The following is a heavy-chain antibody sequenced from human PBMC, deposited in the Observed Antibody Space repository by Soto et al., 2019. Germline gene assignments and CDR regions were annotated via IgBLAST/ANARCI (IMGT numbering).Heavy chain of an antibody. D-gene: IGHD2-21*01. Sequence: QVQLVQSGAEVKKPGSSVKVSCKASGGTFSSYAISWVRQAPGQGLEWMGGIIPIFGTANYAQNFQGRVMITADESTSTDDMELSSLKSEDTAAYYCATSGPEMWGWLFGYGGQGTPVIVTS. CDR2: IIPIFGTA. CDR3: ATSGPEMWGWLFGY. V-gene: IGHV1-69*01. J-gene: IGHJ4*02. CDR1: GGTFSSYA.